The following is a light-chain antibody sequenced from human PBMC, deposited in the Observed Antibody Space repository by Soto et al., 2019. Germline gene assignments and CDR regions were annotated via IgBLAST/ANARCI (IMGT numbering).Light chain of an antibody. J-gene: IGLJ2*01. Sequence: QSVLMQPPSVSAAPGQKVTISCSGTSSNIENNYVSWYQQLPGTAPKLLIYDNNNRPSGIPDRFSGSKSGTSATLAITGLQTGDEADYYCATWDSSLTAGVFGGGTKLTVL. CDR1: SSNIENNY. CDR3: ATWDSSLTAGV. CDR2: DNN. V-gene: IGLV1-51*01.